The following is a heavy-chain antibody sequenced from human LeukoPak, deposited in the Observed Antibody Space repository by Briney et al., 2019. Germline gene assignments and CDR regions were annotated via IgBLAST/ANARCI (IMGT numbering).Heavy chain of an antibody. Sequence: GGSLRLSCAASGFTFSSYWMHWVRQAPREGLVWVSEINSDGSITNYADSVKGRFTISRDNAKNTLFLQMNSLRAEDTAVYYCTKLAADDSWGQGTLVTVSS. CDR1: GFTFSSYW. V-gene: IGHV3-74*01. D-gene: IGHD6-13*01. J-gene: IGHJ4*02. CDR3: TKLAADDS. CDR2: INSDGSIT.